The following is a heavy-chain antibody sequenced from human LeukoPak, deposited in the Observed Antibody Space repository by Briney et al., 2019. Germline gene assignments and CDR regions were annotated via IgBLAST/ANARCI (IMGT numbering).Heavy chain of an antibody. Sequence: KPSETLSLTCTVSGASITAHSWNWIRQPAGKALEWIGRIHGNGSTNYNPSLKSRVTMSLDTSKSQFSLKLPSVTAADTALYYCARDMVSTWPYFYTYYYMDVWGQGTTVAVSS. CDR1: GASITAHS. J-gene: IGHJ6*03. CDR3: ARDMVSTWPYFYTYYYMDV. V-gene: IGHV4-4*07. D-gene: IGHD3-22*01. CDR2: IHGNGST.